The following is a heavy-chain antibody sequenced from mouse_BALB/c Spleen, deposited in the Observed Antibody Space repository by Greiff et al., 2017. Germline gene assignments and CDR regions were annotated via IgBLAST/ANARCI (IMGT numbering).Heavy chain of an antibody. CDR2: ISSGGST. V-gene: IGHV5-6-5*01. CDR1: GFTFSSYA. J-gene: IGHJ2*01. CDR3: ARERDYGNSFDY. D-gene: IGHD2-1*01. Sequence: EVHLVESGGGLVKPGGSLKLSCAASGFTFSSYAMSWVRQTPEKRLEWVASISSGGSTYYPDSVKGRFTISRDNARNILYLQMSSLRSEDTAMYYCARERDYGNSFDYWGQGTTLTVSS.